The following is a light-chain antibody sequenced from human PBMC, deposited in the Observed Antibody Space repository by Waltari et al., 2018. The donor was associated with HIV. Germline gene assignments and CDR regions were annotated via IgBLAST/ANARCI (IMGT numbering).Light chain of an antibody. J-gene: IGLJ2*01. CDR3: SSNTDTSTAL. V-gene: IGLV2-14*01. CDR2: EVN. CDR1: RYNSGGFTY. Sequence: QSALTQPASVSGSPGQSITISCVASRYNSGGFTYFSWYQQHPGKAPKVIIYEVNNRPSGVSLRFSGSKSGNTASLTISGLQIEDEADYYCSSNTDTSTALFGGGTKLSVL.